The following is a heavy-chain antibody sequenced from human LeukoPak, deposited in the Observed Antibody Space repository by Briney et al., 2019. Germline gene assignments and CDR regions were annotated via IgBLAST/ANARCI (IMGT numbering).Heavy chain of an antibody. CDR3: AKSQYNFWSGYFDY. D-gene: IGHD3-3*01. Sequence: GGSLRLSCAASGFTFSSYAMSWVRQAPGKGLEWVSAISGSGGSTYYADSVRGRFTISRDNSKNTLYLQMNSLRAEDTAVYYCAKSQYNFWSGYFDYWGQGTLVTVSS. V-gene: IGHV3-23*01. CDR2: ISGSGGST. J-gene: IGHJ4*02. CDR1: GFTFSSYA.